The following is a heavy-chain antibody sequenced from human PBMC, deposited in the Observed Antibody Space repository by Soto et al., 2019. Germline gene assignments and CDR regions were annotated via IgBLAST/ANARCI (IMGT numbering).Heavy chain of an antibody. CDR3: ARGQFHHVSNYYYALDV. CDR1: GGTFSSYA. J-gene: IGHJ6*02. Sequence: QVQLVQAGAEVEKPGSSVKVSCKASGGTFSSYAISWVRQAPGQGLEWMGGFIPMFNRPHSARKFQGRVTITVDESTSTAYMDLSSLRSEDTAVYYCARGQFHHVSNYYYALDVWGQGTTVTVSS. V-gene: IGHV1-69*01. D-gene: IGHD3-10*02. CDR2: FIPMFNRP.